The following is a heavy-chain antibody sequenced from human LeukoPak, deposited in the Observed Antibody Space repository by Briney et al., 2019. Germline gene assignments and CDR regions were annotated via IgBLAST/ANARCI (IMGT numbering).Heavy chain of an antibody. CDR3: ARWDRFHGV. J-gene: IGHJ4*02. Sequence: GVLRLSCAASGFTFSSYSMNWVRQAAGKGLEWVSSVSSSSSYIYYANSVKGRFTISRDNAKTSLYLQMNSLGVEGTAVYYCARWDRFHGVWGQGTQVTVSS. D-gene: IGHD1-14*01. V-gene: IGHV3-21*01. CDR2: VSSSSSYI. CDR1: GFTFSSYS.